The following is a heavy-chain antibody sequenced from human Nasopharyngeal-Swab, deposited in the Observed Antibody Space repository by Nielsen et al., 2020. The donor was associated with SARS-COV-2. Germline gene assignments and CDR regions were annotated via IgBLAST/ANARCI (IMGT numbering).Heavy chain of an antibody. Sequence: GESLKISCKGSGYSFTSYWIGWVRQMPGKGLEWMGIIYPGDSDTRYSPSFQGQVTISADKSISTAYLQWSSLKASDTAMYYRARLIGGRSGYFGMDVWGQGTTVTVSS. D-gene: IGHD3-3*01. V-gene: IGHV5-51*01. CDR3: ARLIGGRSGYFGMDV. J-gene: IGHJ6*02. CDR1: GYSFTSYW. CDR2: IYPGDSDT.